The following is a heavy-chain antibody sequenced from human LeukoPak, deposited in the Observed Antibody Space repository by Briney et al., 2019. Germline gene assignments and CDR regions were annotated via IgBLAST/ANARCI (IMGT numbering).Heavy chain of an antibody. V-gene: IGHV7-4-1*02. CDR1: GYTFTSYA. Sequence: GASVKVSCKASGYTFTSYAMNWVRQAPGQGLEWMGWINTNTGNPTYAQGFTGRFVFSLDTSVSTAYLQISSLKAEDTAVYYCARAYYDSSGYYYAIDAFDIWGQGTMVTVSS. CDR3: ARAYYDSSGYYYAIDAFDI. D-gene: IGHD3-22*01. J-gene: IGHJ3*02. CDR2: INTNTGNP.